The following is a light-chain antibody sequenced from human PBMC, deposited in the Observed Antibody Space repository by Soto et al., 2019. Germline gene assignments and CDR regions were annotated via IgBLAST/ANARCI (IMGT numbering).Light chain of an antibody. V-gene: IGLV3-21*04. Sequence: SYELTQPPSVSVAPGKTARITCGGNNIGSKSVHWYQQKPGQAPVLVIYYDSDRPSGIPERFSGSNSGNTATLTISRVEAGDEAEYYCQVWDSSSLYVVGTGTKVTVL. CDR2: YDS. CDR1: NIGSKS. CDR3: QVWDSSSLYV. J-gene: IGLJ1*01.